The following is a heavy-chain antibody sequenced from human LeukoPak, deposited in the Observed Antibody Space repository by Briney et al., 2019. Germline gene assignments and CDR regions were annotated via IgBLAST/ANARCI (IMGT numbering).Heavy chain of an antibody. J-gene: IGHJ4*02. CDR1: GFTVSSNY. CDR2: IYSGGST. V-gene: IGHV3-53*01. Sequence: PGGSLRLSCAASGFTVSSNYMSWVRQAPGKGLEWVSVIYSGGSTYYADSVKGRFTISRDNSKNTLYLQMNSLRAEDTAVYYCARFKYSSSDLDYWGQGTLVTVSS. CDR3: ARFKYSSSDLDY. D-gene: IGHD6-6*01.